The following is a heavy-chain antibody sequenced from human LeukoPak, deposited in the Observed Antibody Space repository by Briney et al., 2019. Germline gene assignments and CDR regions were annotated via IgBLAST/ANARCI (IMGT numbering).Heavy chain of an antibody. V-gene: IGHV3-11*01. Sequence: GGSLRLSCAACGFTFGDFHMNWIRQAPGKGLVWVSYITGSGRTVYYADSVKGRFTISRDNAKNSLYLQMDSLRAEDTAVYYCARDVVHSGMDVWGQGTTVTVSS. D-gene: IGHD6-6*01. J-gene: IGHJ6*02. CDR2: ITGSGRTV. CDR1: GFTFGDFH. CDR3: ARDVVHSGMDV.